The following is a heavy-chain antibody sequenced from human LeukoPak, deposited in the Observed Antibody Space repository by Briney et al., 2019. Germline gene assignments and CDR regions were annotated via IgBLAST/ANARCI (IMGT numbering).Heavy chain of an antibody. D-gene: IGHD1-14*01. CDR3: AGLIRPGWFDP. J-gene: IGHJ5*02. CDR1: GGSITSYY. CDR2: IYYSGST. Sequence: SETLSLTCTVSGGSITSYYWSWIRQPPGKGLEWIGYIYYSGSTNYNPSLKSRVTISVDRSKNQFSLKLRSVIAADTAVYYCAGLIRPGWFDPWGQGTLVTVSS. V-gene: IGHV4-59*08.